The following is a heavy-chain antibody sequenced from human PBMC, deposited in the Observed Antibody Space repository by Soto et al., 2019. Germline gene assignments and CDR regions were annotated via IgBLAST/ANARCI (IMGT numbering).Heavy chain of an antibody. D-gene: IGHD2-2*02. CDR2: IYYSGST. V-gene: IGHV4-39*01. CDR1: GGSISSSRYY. CDR3: ARPHCSSTSCYSDYYYYGMDV. Sequence: SETLSLTCTVSGGSISSSRYYWGWIRQPPGKGLEWIGSIYYSGSTYYNPSLKSRVTISVDTSKNQFSLKLSSVTAADTAVYYCARPHCSSTSCYSDYYYYGMDVWGQGTTVTVSS. J-gene: IGHJ6*02.